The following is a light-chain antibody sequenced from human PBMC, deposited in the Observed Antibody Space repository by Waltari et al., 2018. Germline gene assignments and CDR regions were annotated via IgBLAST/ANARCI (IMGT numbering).Light chain of an antibody. CDR2: GAS. Sequence: EIVMTQSPATLSVSPGERATLSCRASQSVRNNLVWYQQKPGQAPRLLIYGASTRVTGIPARFSGSGSGTEFTLTISSLQSEDFAVYYCQQYNNWPPWTFGQG. V-gene: IGKV3-15*01. J-gene: IGKJ1*01. CDR3: QQYNNWPPWT. CDR1: QSVRNN.